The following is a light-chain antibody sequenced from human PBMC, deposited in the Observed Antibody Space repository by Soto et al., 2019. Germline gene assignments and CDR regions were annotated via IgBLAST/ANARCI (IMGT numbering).Light chain of an antibody. CDR2: EVS. J-gene: IGLJ1*01. CDR1: SSDVGGYNY. V-gene: IGLV2-14*01. CDR3: SSYTSSSTLVV. Sequence: QSALTQPASVSGSPGQSITISCTGTSSDVGGYNYVSWYQQHPGKAPKLMIYEVSNRPPGVSNRFSGYKSGNTASLTISGLQAEDEADYYCSSYTSSSTLVVFGTGTKVTVL.